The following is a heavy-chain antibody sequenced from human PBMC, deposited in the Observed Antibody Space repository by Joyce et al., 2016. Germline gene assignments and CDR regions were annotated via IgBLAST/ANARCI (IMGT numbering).Heavy chain of an antibody. V-gene: IGHV4-4*02. D-gene: IGHD3-22*01. CDR1: GDSLRDTNW. J-gene: IGHJ4*02. Sequence: QVHLQESGPGLVNPSGTLSLSCTVSGDSLRDTNWWSWVRQSPGKGLQGIAEIHHSGKTNYNPSLRSQVSILVDKSKNQFFLSLSSATAADTAVYYCTKSYESGGIRFDYWGRGLLVTVSS. CDR3: TKSYESGGIRFDY. CDR2: IHHSGKT.